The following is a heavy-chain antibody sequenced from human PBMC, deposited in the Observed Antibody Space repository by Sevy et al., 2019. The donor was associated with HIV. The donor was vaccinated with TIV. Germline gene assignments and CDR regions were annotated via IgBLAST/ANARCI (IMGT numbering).Heavy chain of an antibody. D-gene: IGHD3-22*01. CDR3: ARNGGAYDTGFDP. CDR1: GFTFSSYA. J-gene: IGHJ5*02. Sequence: GGSLRLSCAASGFTFSSYAIHWVRQAPGKGLEWISKISSSGSSIYYADSVKGRFTIARDNAKNSLNLQMNSLRAEDTALYYCARNGGAYDTGFDPWGQGTLVTVSS. CDR2: ISSSGSSI. V-gene: IGHV3-48*03.